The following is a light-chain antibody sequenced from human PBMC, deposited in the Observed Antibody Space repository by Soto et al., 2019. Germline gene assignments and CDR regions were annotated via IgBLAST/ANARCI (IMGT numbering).Light chain of an antibody. CDR1: SSDVGGYNY. J-gene: IGLJ1*01. V-gene: IGLV2-8*01. CDR2: EVS. Sequence: QSVLTQPPSASGSPGQSVTISCTGTSSDVGGYNYVSWYQQHPGKAPKLMIFEVSKRPSGVPDRFSGSKSGNTASLTVSGLQAEDEADYYCSSYAGSNIHYVFGTGTKVTAL. CDR3: SSYAGSNIHYV.